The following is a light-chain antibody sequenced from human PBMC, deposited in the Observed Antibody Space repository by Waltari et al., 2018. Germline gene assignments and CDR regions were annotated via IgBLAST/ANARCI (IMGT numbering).Light chain of an antibody. Sequence: DIQMTQSPSTLSAFVGDRVTITCRASQSILGWLAWYQQKPGKAPKLLIYKASTLQSGVPSRVSGGGSGTECALNISSLHPDDFAVYYCQQYDKDPWTFGQGTKVEIK. CDR2: KAS. V-gene: IGKV1-5*03. J-gene: IGKJ1*01. CDR3: QQYDKDPWT. CDR1: QSILGW.